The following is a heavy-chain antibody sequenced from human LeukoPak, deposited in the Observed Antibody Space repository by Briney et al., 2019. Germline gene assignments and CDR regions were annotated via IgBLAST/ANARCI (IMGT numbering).Heavy chain of an antibody. J-gene: IGHJ2*01. CDR3: SREGGGEDGTGHHNWYFDL. D-gene: IGHD2-8*02. CDR2: INPNSGGT. V-gene: IGHV1-2*02. Sequence: GASVKVSCKASGYTFTGYYMHWVRQAPGQGLEWMGWINPNSGGTNYAQKFQGRVTMTTDTSTSTAYLELRSLRSDDTAMYYCSREGGGEDGTGHHNWYFDLWGRGTLVTVSS. CDR1: GYTFTGYY.